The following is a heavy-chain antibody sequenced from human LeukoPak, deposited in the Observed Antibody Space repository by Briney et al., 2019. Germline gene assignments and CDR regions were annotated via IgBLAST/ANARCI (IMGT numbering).Heavy chain of an antibody. CDR1: GFTFSSDA. D-gene: IGHD3-10*02. J-gene: IGHJ6*04. Sequence: AGGSLRLSCAASGFTFSSDAMSWVRQAPGKGLEWVSAISGSGGSTYYADSVKGRFTISRDNAKNSLYLQMNSLRAEDTAVYYCAELGITMIGGVWGKGTTVTISS. CDR3: AELGITMIGGV. V-gene: IGHV3-23*01. CDR2: ISGSGGST.